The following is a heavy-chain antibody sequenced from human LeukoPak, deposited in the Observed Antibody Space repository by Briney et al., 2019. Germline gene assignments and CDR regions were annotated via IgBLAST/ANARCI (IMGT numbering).Heavy chain of an antibody. CDR1: GFTFSNAW. J-gene: IGHJ4*02. V-gene: IGHV3-15*01. D-gene: IGHD2-21*02. Sequence: GGSLRLSCAASGFTFSNAWMTWVRQAPGKGLEWVGRIKSKTDGGTTDYAAPVKGRFTISRDDSKNTLYLQMNRLKTEDTAVYYCTREAVTANGYFDYWGQGTLVTVPS. CDR3: TREAVTANGYFDY. CDR2: IKSKTDGGTT.